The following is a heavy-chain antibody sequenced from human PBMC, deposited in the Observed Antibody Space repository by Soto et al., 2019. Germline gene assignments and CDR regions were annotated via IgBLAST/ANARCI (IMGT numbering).Heavy chain of an antibody. J-gene: IGHJ4*02. CDR1: GFTFSSSA. Sequence: PGGSLRLSCAASGFTFSSSAMSWVRQAPGKGLEWVSAISGSGGSTYYADSVKGRFTISRDNSKNTLYLQMNSLRAEDTAVYYCAKIIGYYYDSSGYPDYWGQGTLVTVSS. CDR3: AKIIGYYYDSSGYPDY. V-gene: IGHV3-23*01. D-gene: IGHD3-22*01. CDR2: ISGSGGST.